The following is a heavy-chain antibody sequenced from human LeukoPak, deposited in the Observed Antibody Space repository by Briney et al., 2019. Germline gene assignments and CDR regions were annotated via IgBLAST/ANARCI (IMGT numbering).Heavy chain of an antibody. J-gene: IGHJ4*02. D-gene: IGHD5-24*01. Sequence: PGGSLRLSCVASVFTFKTYTLNWVRQTPGKGLEWVSYINTAGNLINYADSVRGRFTISRDNAKNSLFLYMNSLTPEDKAVYYCARTVEGHFDFRGQGTLVTVSS. CDR3: ARTVEGHFDF. CDR1: VFTFKTYT. CDR2: INTAGNLI. V-gene: IGHV3-21*06.